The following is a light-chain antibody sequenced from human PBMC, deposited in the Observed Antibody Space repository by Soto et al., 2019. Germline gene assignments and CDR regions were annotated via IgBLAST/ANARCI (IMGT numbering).Light chain of an antibody. CDR1: SSDIGDYNY. V-gene: IGLV2-8*01. Sequence: ALTQPPSASGSPGQSVTFSCTGTSSDIGDYNYVSWYQQHPGKAPKLMIYEVTKRPSGVPDRFSGSKSGNTASLTVSGLQADDEADYYCSSYAGSNNYVFGTGTKVTVL. CDR2: EVT. CDR3: SSYAGSNNYV. J-gene: IGLJ1*01.